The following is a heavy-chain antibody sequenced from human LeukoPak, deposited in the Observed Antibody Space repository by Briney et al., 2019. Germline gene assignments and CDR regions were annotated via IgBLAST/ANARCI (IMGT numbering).Heavy chain of an antibody. CDR3: ARVGSYYDSSGYPTPFDY. CDR1: GGTFSSYA. CDR2: MIPIFGTA. Sequence: ASVKVSCKASGGTFSSYAISWVRQAPGQGLEWMGGMIPIFGTANYAQKFQGRVTITADESTSTAYMELSSLRSEDTAVYYCARVGSYYDSSGYPTPFDYWGQGTLVTVSS. D-gene: IGHD3-22*01. J-gene: IGHJ4*02. V-gene: IGHV1-69*13.